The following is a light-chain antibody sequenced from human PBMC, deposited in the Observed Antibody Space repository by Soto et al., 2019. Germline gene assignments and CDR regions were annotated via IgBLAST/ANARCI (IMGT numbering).Light chain of an antibody. CDR3: ATWDDSLNGPV. CDR1: RSNIGDNT. Sequence: QSVLTQPPSVSGTPGQSVTISCSGSRSNIGDNTVNWYQQLPGTAPKLLVYYSNQRPSGVPDRFSGSKSGTSASLAISGLQSEDEADYYCATWDDSLNGPVFGGGTQLTVL. J-gene: IGLJ2*01. V-gene: IGLV1-44*01. CDR2: YSN.